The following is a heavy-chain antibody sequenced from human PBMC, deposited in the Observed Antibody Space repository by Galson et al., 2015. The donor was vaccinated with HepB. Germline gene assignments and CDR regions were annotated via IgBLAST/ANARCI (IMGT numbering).Heavy chain of an antibody. D-gene: IGHD3-22*01. J-gene: IGHJ6*02. Sequence: ETLSLTCPVSGGSVRKYYWSWIRQPPGKGLEWIGYICNSGSTNYSPSLKSRVTISVDTSENQLSLKMSSVTAADTAVYYCARHMVPSYYDVSGLSCGDYYYGMDVWGQGTTVTVSS. CDR1: GGSVRKYY. CDR3: ARHMVPSYYDVSGLSCGDYYYGMDV. V-gene: IGHV4-59*08. CDR2: ICNSGST.